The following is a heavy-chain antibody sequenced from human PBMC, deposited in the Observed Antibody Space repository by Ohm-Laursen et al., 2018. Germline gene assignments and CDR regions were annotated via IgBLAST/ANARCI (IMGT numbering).Heavy chain of an antibody. CDR2: IYYSGST. CDR1: GGSISSYY. J-gene: IGHJ4*02. V-gene: IGHV4-59*07. D-gene: IGHD5-24*01. CDR3: ARVSRRDGYNPLDY. Sequence: SDTLSLTCTVSGGSISSYYWSWIRRPPGKGLEWIGYIYYSGSTNYNPSLKSRVTISVDTSKNQFSLKLSSVTAADTAVYYCARVSRRDGYNPLDYWGQGTLVTVSS.